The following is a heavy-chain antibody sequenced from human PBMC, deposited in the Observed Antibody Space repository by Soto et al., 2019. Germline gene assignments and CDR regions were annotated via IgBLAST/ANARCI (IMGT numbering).Heavy chain of an antibody. D-gene: IGHD3-10*01. Sequence: QVQLVQSGAEVKKPGASVKVSCKASGFTFTTYGFTWVRQAPGQGLEWMGWISAYNGNTNYAQKFQGRVTMTTDTSTSTVYLELRSLTSDDTAVYFCARGGRDGMDVWGQGTTVTLSS. CDR2: ISAYNGNT. V-gene: IGHV1-18*01. CDR3: ARGGRDGMDV. CDR1: GFTFTTYG. J-gene: IGHJ6*02.